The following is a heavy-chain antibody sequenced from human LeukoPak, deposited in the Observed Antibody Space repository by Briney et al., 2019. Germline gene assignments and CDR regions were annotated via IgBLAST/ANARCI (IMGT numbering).Heavy chain of an antibody. Sequence: GGSLRLSCAASGFTFDDYAMHWVRQAPGKGLEWVSLISWDGGSTYYADSVEGRFTISRDNSKNSLYLQMNSLRAEDTALYYCAKDIAPTRDYYMDVWGKGTTVTVSS. J-gene: IGHJ6*03. CDR2: ISWDGGST. D-gene: IGHD3-10*01. V-gene: IGHV3-43D*03. CDR1: GFTFDDYA. CDR3: AKDIAPTRDYYMDV.